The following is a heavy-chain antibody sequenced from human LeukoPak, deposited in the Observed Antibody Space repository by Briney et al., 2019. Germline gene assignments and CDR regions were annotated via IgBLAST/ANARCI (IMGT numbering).Heavy chain of an antibody. CDR1: GGTFSSYA. CDR2: IIPIFGTA. J-gene: IGHJ4*02. CDR3: ARGYIAAAGLYY. Sequence: ASVKVSCKASGGTFSSYAISWVRQAPGQGLEWMGGIIPIFGTANYAQKFQGRVTITADESTSTAYMELSSLRSEDTAVYYCARGYIAAAGLYYWGQGTLVTVSS. V-gene: IGHV1-69*13. D-gene: IGHD6-13*01.